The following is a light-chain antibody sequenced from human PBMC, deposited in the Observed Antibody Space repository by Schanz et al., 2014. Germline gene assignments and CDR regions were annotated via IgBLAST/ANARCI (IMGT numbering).Light chain of an antibody. CDR1: QAIRDH. V-gene: IGKV1-16*01. CDR2: DAS. CDR3: QQYNSYYNT. Sequence: DIQMTQSPSSVSASVGDRVTITCRARQAIRDHLAWLQQKPGKAPKSLIYDASSLQSGVSSRFSGSASGTDFTLTISSLQPDDVAIYYCQQYNSYYNTFGQGTKLEIK. J-gene: IGKJ2*01.